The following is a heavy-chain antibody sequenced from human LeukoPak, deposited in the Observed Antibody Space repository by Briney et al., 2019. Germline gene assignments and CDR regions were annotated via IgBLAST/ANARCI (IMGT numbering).Heavy chain of an antibody. CDR2: ISGSGGST. CDR3: AKGSYCSSTSCYTGAFDI. J-gene: IGHJ3*02. CDR1: GFTFSSYA. V-gene: IGHV3-23*01. D-gene: IGHD2-2*02. Sequence: PGGSLRLSCAASGFTFSSYAMSWVRQAPGKRLEWVSAISGSGGSTYYADSVKGRFTISRDNSKNTLYLQMNSLRAEDTAVYYCAKGSYCSSTSCYTGAFDIWGQGTMVTVSS.